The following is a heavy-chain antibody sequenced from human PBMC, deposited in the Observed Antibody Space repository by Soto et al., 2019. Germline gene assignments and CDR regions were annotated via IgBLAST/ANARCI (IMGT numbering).Heavy chain of an antibody. Sequence: ASVKVSCKASGGTFSSYAISWVRQAPGQGLEWMGGIIPIFGTANYAQKFQGRVTITADESTSTAYMELSSLRSEDTAVYYCARFRYYADYYSYSGMDVWGQGTTVTV. V-gene: IGHV1-69*13. J-gene: IGHJ6*02. D-gene: IGHD4-17*01. CDR1: GGTFSSYA. CDR2: IIPIFGTA. CDR3: ARFRYYADYYSYSGMDV.